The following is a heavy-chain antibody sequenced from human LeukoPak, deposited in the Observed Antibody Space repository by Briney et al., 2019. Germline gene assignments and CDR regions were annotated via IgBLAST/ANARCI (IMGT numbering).Heavy chain of an antibody. CDR3: AREVIAAHNWFDP. Sequence: PSETPSLTCTVSGGSISSASYSWSWIRQPAGKGLEWIGRFSTSGSTNYNPSLKSRVTVSVDTSKNQFSLSLGSVTAADTAVYYCAREVIAAHNWFDPWGQGTLVTVSS. CDR1: GGSISSASYS. J-gene: IGHJ5*02. V-gene: IGHV4-61*02. CDR2: FSTSGST. D-gene: IGHD6-6*01.